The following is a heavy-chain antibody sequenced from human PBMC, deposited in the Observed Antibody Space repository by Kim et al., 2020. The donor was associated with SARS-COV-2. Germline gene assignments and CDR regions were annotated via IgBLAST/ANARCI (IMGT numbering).Heavy chain of an antibody. CDR1: GGTFSSYA. Sequence: SVKVSCKASGGTFSSYAISWVRQAPGQGLEWMGGIIPIFGTANYAQKFQGRVTITADESTSTAYMELSSLRSEDTAVYYCASGPGEWELQGHYYYYGMDVWGQGTTVTVSS. CDR3: ASGPGEWELQGHYYYYGMDV. J-gene: IGHJ6*02. CDR2: IIPIFGTA. D-gene: IGHD1-26*01. V-gene: IGHV1-69*13.